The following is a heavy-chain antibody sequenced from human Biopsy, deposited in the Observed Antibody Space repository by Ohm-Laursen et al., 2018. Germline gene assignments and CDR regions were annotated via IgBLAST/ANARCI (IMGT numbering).Heavy chain of an antibody. CDR3: ARGEAGVYDALDI. CDR2: IYYSGST. J-gene: IGHJ3*02. CDR1: GGSISSDY. Sequence: SDTLSLTCTVSGGSISSDYWSWIRQTPGKGLEWIGYIYYSGSTNYNPSLKSRVTISADTSKNQFPLRLSSVTAADTAMYYCARGEAGVYDALDIWGQGTMVIVSS. V-gene: IGHV4-59*07. D-gene: IGHD3-10*01.